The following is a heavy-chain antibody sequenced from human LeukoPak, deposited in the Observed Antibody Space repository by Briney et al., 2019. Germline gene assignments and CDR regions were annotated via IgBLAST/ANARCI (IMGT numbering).Heavy chain of an antibody. CDR3: ARVAQLWFGNDY. CDR2: ISSSGTTI. J-gene: IGHJ4*02. Sequence: GGSLRLSCAASGFTSRDYYMTWIRQAPGKGVEWVSYISSSGTTIYYADSVKGRFTISRDNAKNSLYLQMNSLRAEDTAVYYCARVAQLWFGNDYWGQGTLVTVSS. V-gene: IGHV3-11*04. D-gene: IGHD5-18*01. CDR1: GFTSRDYY.